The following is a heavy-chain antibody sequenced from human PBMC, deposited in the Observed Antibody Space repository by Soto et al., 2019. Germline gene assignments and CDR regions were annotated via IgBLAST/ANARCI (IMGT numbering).Heavy chain of an antibody. Sequence: GGSVKVSCKASGYTFTSYGISWVRQAPGQGLEWMGWISAYNGNTNYAQKLQGRVTMTTDTSTSTAYMELRSLRSDETAVYYCARQDSSGYYQPEYFQHWGQGTMVTVSS. CDR1: GYTFTSYG. D-gene: IGHD3-22*01. CDR2: ISAYNGNT. V-gene: IGHV1-18*01. J-gene: IGHJ1*01. CDR3: ARQDSSGYYQPEYFQH.